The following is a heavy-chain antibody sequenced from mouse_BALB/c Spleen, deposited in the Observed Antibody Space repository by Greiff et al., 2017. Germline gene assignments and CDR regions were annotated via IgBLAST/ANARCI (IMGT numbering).Heavy chain of an antibody. Sequence: EVKLMESGGGLVQPGGSLRLSCATSGFTFTDYYMSWVRQPPGKALEWLGFIRNKANGYTTEYSASVKGRFTISRDNSQSILYLQMNTLRAEDSATYYCARDIRITTGDYFDYWGQGTTLTVSS. CDR1: GFTFTDYY. V-gene: IGHV7-3*02. D-gene: IGHD1-1*01. CDR2: IRNKANGYTT. J-gene: IGHJ2*01. CDR3: ARDIRITTGDYFDY.